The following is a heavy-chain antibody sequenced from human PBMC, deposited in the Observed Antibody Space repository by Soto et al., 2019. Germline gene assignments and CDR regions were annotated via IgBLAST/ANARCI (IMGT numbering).Heavy chain of an antibody. CDR2: INPNSGGT. V-gene: IGHV1-2*04. CDR1: GYTFTGYY. Sequence: ASVKVSCKASGYTFTGYYMHWVRQAPGQGLEWMGWINPNSGGTNYAQKFQGWVTMTRDTSISTAYMELSRLRSDDTAVYYCARGDIVVVPAAINYYGMDVWGSYRPPDLAFDIWGQGTMVTVSS. CDR3: ARGDIVVVPAAINYYGMDVWGSYRPPDLAFDI. D-gene: IGHD2-2*01. J-gene: IGHJ3*02.